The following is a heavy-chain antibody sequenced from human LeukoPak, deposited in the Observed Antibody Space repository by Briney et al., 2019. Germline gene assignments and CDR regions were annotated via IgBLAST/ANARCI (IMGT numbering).Heavy chain of an antibody. CDR3: AKATTKREAFDI. CDR2: ISDSGGST. D-gene: IGHD1-1*01. CDR1: GFTFSSYA. V-gene: IGHV3-23*01. Sequence: GGSLRLSCAASGFTFSSYAMSWVRQAPGKGLEWVSGISDSGGSTYYADSVKGRFTISRDNSKNTLYLQMNSLRAEDTAVYYCAKATTKREAFDIWGQGTMVTVSS. J-gene: IGHJ3*02.